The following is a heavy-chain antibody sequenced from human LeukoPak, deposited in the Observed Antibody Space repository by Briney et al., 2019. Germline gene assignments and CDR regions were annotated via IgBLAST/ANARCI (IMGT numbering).Heavy chain of an antibody. CDR2: IVVDSGNT. D-gene: IGHD1-1*01. J-gene: IGHJ4*02. CDR1: GFTFATSA. V-gene: IGHV1-58*01. Sequence: GTPVKVSGKASGFTFATSAVQRVRQARGQGLEWIGWIVVDSGNTNYAQKFQERVTINRDMSTSTAYMELSSLRSEDTAVYYCATDDVTTGTKPALCYWGQGSLVTVSS. CDR3: ATDDVTTGTKPALCY.